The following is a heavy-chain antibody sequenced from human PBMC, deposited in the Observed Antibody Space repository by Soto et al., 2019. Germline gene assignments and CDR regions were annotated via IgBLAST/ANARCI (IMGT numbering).Heavy chain of an antibody. CDR3: ARAGVGAGSFDI. V-gene: IGHV3-74*01. J-gene: IGHJ3*02. D-gene: IGHD1-26*01. CDR2: VNSDGSNT. CDR1: GFTFSNNW. Sequence: PGGSLRLSCAASGFTFSNNWMHWVRQAPAKGLVWVSRVNSDGSNTLYADSVKGRFTTSRDNAKDTLYLQMNSLRAEDTAVYYCARAGVGAGSFDIWGQGTMVTVSS.